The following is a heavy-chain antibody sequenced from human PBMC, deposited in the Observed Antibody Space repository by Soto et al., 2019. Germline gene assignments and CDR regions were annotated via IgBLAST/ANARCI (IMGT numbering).Heavy chain of an antibody. CDR1: GFTFSDYY. Sequence: PGGSLRLSCAASGFTFSDYYMSWIRQAPGKGLEWVSYISSSGSTIYYADSVKGRFTISRDNAKNSLYLQMNSLRAEDTAVYYCARRYCSGGSCYTNFDYWGQGTLVTVSS. V-gene: IGHV3-11*01. CDR3: ARRYCSGGSCYTNFDY. D-gene: IGHD2-15*01. CDR2: ISSSGSTI. J-gene: IGHJ4*02.